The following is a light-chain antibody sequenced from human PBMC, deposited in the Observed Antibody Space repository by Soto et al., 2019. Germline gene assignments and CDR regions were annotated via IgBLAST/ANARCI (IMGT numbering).Light chain of an antibody. J-gene: IGKJ1*01. Sequence: ELVMTQSPATLSVSPGETATLSCRASQSVSSNLAWYQQKPGQDPRLLIYGASTRATGIPARFSGSGFGTEFTRTISSLQSEDFAVYYCQQYNNWSPLTFGQGTKVEIK. CDR1: QSVSSN. CDR3: QQYNNWSPLT. V-gene: IGKV3-15*01. CDR2: GAS.